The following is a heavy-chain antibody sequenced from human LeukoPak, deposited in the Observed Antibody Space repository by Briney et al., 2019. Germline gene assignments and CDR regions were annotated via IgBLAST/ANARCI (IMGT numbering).Heavy chain of an antibody. Sequence: GASVKVSCKASGYIFSGYYMHWVRQAPGQGLEWMGWINPNSGDTNYTQKFQGRVTMTRGTSISTAYMELSRLRSDDTAVYYCARGENWFDPWGQGTLVTVSS. CDR3: ARGENWFDP. CDR1: GYIFSGYY. J-gene: IGHJ5*02. V-gene: IGHV1-2*02. CDR2: INPNSGDT.